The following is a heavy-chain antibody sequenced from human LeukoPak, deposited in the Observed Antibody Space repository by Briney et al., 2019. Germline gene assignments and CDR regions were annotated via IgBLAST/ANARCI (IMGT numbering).Heavy chain of an antibody. J-gene: IGHJ4*02. CDR3: ARAHIIGIAVAGVY. D-gene: IGHD6-19*01. V-gene: IGHV1-2*02. CDR1: GYTFTGYY. CDR2: INPNSGGT. Sequence: ASVKVSCKASGYTFTGYYMHWVRQAPGQGLEWMGWINPNSGGTNYAQKFQGRVTMTRDTSISTAYMEMSRLRSDDTAVYYCARAHIIGIAVAGVYWGQGTLVTVSS.